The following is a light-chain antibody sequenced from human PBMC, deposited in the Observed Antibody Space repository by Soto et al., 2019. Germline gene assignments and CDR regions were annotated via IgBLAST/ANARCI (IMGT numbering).Light chain of an antibody. CDR2: EVS. J-gene: IGLJ2*01. V-gene: IGLV2-8*01. CDR1: SSDVGAYNY. CDR3: SSFAGSSNVI. Sequence: QSALTQPPSASGSPGQSVTFSCIGTSSDVGAYNYVSWYQQHPDKAPKLMIYEVSKRPSGVPDRFSGSKSANTASLTVSGLQAEDEADYYCSSFAGSSNVIFGGGTKLTVL.